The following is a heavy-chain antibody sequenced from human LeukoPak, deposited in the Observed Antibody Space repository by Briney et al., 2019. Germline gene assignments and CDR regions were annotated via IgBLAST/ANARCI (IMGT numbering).Heavy chain of an antibody. J-gene: IGHJ6*03. Sequence: SETLSLTCTVSGYSISSGYDWGWIRQPPGKGLEWIGSIYYRRTTYYNPSLKSRVTISVDTSKNQFSLRLNSMTAADTAVYYCAREGRFLEWLSDYYYYMDVWGKGTTVTVSS. CDR2: IYYRRTT. V-gene: IGHV4-38-2*02. CDR1: GYSISSGYD. CDR3: AREGRFLEWLSDYYYYMDV. D-gene: IGHD3-3*01.